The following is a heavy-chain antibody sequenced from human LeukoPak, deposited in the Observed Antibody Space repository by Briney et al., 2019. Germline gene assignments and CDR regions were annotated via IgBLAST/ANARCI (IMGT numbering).Heavy chain of an antibody. CDR3: ARDPYSGSYSAYYYYYMDV. J-gene: IGHJ6*03. V-gene: IGHV3-30*02. Sequence: PGGSLRLSCAASRFTFSSYGMHWVRQAPGKGLEWVAYIQYDGSNEQYADSVKGRFTVSRDNSKNTMYLQMNSLRAEDTAVYYCARDPYSGSYSAYYYYYMDVWGKGTTVTVSS. CDR2: IQYDGSNE. CDR1: RFTFSSYG. D-gene: IGHD1-26*01.